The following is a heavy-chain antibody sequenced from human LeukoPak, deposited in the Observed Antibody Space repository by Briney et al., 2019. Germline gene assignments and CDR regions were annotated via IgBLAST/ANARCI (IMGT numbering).Heavy chain of an antibody. CDR1: GFTFNSYS. CDR2: ISSSSSYI. Sequence: GGSLSLPYAASGFTFNSYSMNWVRQAPGKGLECVSSISSSSSYIYYAESVKGRFTISRDNAKNSLYLQMNSLRAEDTAVYYCARDTVGIGSSWDRFDYWGQGTLVTVSS. J-gene: IGHJ4*02. V-gene: IGHV3-21*01. CDR3: ARDTVGIGSSWDRFDY. D-gene: IGHD6-13*01.